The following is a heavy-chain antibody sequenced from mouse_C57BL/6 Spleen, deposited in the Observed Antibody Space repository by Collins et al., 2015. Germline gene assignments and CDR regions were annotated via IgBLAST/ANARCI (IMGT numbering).Heavy chain of an antibody. CDR1: GYTFTNYG. V-gene: IGHV9-3-1*01. CDR3: ARSANWDYYFDY. J-gene: IGHJ2*01. D-gene: IGHD4-1*01. CDR2: INTYTGEP. Sequence: QIQLVQSGPELKKPGETVKISCKASGYTFTNYGMNWVKQAPGKGLKWMGWINTYTGEPTYADDFKGRFAFSLETSASTAYLQINNLKNEDTATYFCARSANWDYYFDYWGQGTTLTVSS.